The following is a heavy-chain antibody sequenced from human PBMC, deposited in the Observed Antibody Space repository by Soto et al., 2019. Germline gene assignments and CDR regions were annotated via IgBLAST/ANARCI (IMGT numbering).Heavy chain of an antibody. J-gene: IGHJ1*01. CDR2: IHPSGDT. CDR1: GYKFTTYF. V-gene: IGHV1-46*01. CDR3: VRGYCTTSPCSGDFQF. D-gene: IGHD2-15*01. Sequence: ASVNVSLKASGYKFTTYFIHWVRQAPGQGLEWMGMIHPSGDTGYAQKFRGRVTMTIDTSTTTAYMELRNLTSEDTAVYFSVRGYCTTSPCSGDFQFWGQGTLVTVSS.